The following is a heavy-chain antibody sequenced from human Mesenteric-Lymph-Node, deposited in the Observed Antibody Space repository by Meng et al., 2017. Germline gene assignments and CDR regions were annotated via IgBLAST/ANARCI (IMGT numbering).Heavy chain of an antibody. CDR3: AKDMASIAAAGQGI. V-gene: IGHV3-23*01. J-gene: IGHJ4*02. Sequence: GESLKISCAASGFTFSSYAMSWVRQAPGKGLEWVSAISGSGGSTYYADSVKGRFTISRDNSKNTLYLQMNSLRAEDTAVYHCAKDMASIAAAGQGIWGQGTLVTVSS. CDR2: ISGSGGST. D-gene: IGHD6-13*01. CDR1: GFTFSSYA.